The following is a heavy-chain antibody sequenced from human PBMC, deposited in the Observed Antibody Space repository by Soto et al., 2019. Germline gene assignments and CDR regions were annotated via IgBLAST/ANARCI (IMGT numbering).Heavy chain of an antibody. Sequence: SETLSLTCTVSGGSISSSSYYWGWIRQPPGKGLEWIGSIYYSGSTYYNPSLKSRVTISVDTSKNQFSPKLSSVTAADTAVYYCARILQQLTHYYYYYYMDVWGKGTTVTAP. CDR2: IYYSGST. CDR3: ARILQQLTHYYYYYYMDV. J-gene: IGHJ6*03. CDR1: GGSISSSSYY. D-gene: IGHD6-13*01. V-gene: IGHV4-39*01.